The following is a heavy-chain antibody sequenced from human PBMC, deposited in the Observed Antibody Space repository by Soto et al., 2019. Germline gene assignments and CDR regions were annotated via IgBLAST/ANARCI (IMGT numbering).Heavy chain of an antibody. D-gene: IGHD6-13*01. CDR3: ARGRLAAAGHDY. J-gene: IGHJ4*02. V-gene: IGHV4-59*01. CDR2: IYYSGST. Sequence: SETLSLTCTVSGGSISIYCWSWIRQPPGKGLEWIGYIYYSGSTNYNPSLKSRVTISVDTSKNQFSLKLGSVTAADTAVYYCARGRLAAAGHDYWGQGTLVTVSS. CDR1: GGSISIYC.